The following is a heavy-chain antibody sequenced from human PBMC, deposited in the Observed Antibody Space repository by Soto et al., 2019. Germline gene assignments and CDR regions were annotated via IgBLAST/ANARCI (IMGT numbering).Heavy chain of an antibody. Sequence: EVQLLESGGGLVQPGGSLRLSCAASGFTFSTYAMNWVRQAPGNGLEWVSAISGSGGSIHYADSVKGRFTISRDNSESTLYLQMNSLRDEDTAVYHCVKGYWKGDVWGQGTTVTVSS. D-gene: IGHD1-1*01. J-gene: IGHJ6*02. CDR3: VKGYWKGDV. CDR2: ISGSGGSI. CDR1: GFTFSTYA. V-gene: IGHV3-23*01.